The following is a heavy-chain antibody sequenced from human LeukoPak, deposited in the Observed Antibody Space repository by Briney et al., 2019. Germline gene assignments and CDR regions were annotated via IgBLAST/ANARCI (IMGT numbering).Heavy chain of an antibody. CDR3: ARDPVQMTTVTTVSYYYMDV. Sequence: GGSLRLSCAASGFTFSSYWMSWVRQAAGKGLEGVGNIKQDGSEKYYVDSVKGRFTISRDNAKNSLYLQMNSLRAEDTAVYYCARDPVQMTTVTTVSYYYMDVWGKGTTVTVSS. V-gene: IGHV3-7*01. CDR2: IKQDGSEK. J-gene: IGHJ6*03. CDR1: GFTFSSYW. D-gene: IGHD4-11*01.